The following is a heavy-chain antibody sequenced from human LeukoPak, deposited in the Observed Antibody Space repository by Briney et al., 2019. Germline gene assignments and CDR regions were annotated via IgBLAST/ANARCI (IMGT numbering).Heavy chain of an antibody. J-gene: IGHJ4*02. V-gene: IGHV3-21*01. CDR3: ARDLGYSSGPNY. CDR2: ISGGSSFT. D-gene: IGHD6-19*01. Sequence: GGSLRLSCATSGFIFSNYWMSWVRQAPGKGLEWVSYISGGSSFTYYVDSVKGRFTISRDNAKNSLYLQMNSLRAEDTAVYYCARDLGYSSGPNYWGQGTRVTVSS. CDR1: GFIFSNYW.